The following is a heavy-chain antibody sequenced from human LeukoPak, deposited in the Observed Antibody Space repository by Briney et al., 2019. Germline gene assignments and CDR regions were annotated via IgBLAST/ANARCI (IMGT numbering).Heavy chain of an antibody. CDR2: INHSGST. D-gene: IGHD2-2*01. Sequence: PSETLSLTCALYGGSFSGYYWSWIRQPPGRGVEWSGEINHSGSTNHTPSLKTRVTISVDTSKNQFSLKLSSVPAADTAVYYCARGRYCSSTSCYYSRLFHYGMDVWGQGTTVTVSS. J-gene: IGHJ6*02. CDR1: GGSFSGYY. V-gene: IGHV4-34*01. CDR3: ARGRYCSSTSCYYSRLFHYGMDV.